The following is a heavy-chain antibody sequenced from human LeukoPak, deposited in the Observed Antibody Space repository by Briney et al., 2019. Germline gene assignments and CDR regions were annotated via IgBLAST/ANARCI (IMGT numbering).Heavy chain of an antibody. Sequence: GESLKISCKGSGYKFTNDWIGWVRQKPGKGLEWMGIIYPGDSDTRYNPSFQGQVTISADKSTNTAYLQWNSLKASDTAMYYCARRAGGVSYYYFDSWGPGTQVAVAS. V-gene: IGHV5-51*01. CDR3: ARRAGGVSYYYFDS. D-gene: IGHD2-21*02. J-gene: IGHJ4*02. CDR1: GYKFTNDW. CDR2: IYPGDSDT.